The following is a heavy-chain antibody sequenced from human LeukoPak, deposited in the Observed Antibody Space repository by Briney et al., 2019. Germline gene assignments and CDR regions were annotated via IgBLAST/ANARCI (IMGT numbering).Heavy chain of an antibody. D-gene: IGHD3-22*01. Sequence: PSQTLSLTCTVSGGSISSGDYYWSWIRQPPGKGLEWTGYIYYSGSIYYNPSLKSRVTISVDTSKNQFSLKLSSVTAADTAVYYCARFPADYYDSGGPFDYWGQGTLVTVSS. CDR2: IYYSGSI. J-gene: IGHJ4*02. CDR1: GGSISSGDYY. V-gene: IGHV4-30-4*01. CDR3: ARFPADYYDSGGPFDY.